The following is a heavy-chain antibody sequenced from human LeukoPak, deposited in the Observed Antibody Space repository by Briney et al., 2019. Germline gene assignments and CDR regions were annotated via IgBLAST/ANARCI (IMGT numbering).Heavy chain of an antibody. CDR2: INHSGST. Sequence: PSETLSLTCAVYGGSFSGYYWSWIRQPPGKGLEWIGEINHSGSTNYNPSLKSRVTISVDTSKNQFSLKLSSVTAADTAVYYCARRGRLLWFGELLHPGGPPTHNWFDPWGQGTLVTVSS. CDR1: GGSFSGYY. CDR3: ARRGRLLWFGELLHPGGPPTHNWFDP. V-gene: IGHV4-34*01. D-gene: IGHD3-10*01. J-gene: IGHJ5*02.